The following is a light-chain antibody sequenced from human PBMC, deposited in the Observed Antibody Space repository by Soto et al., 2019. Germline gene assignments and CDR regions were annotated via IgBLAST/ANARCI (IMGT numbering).Light chain of an antibody. CDR2: GAS. CDR3: QQYSRSPPIT. J-gene: IGKJ5*01. V-gene: IGKV3-20*01. CDR1: QSVGSHS. Sequence: EIVLTQSPGTLSLSPGDRATLSCRASQSVGSHSLAWYQQKPGQAPRLLMYGASSRATGVPDRFSGSGSGTDFTLTIRSLGPEDFAVYYGQQYSRSPPITLGQGTRLEIE.